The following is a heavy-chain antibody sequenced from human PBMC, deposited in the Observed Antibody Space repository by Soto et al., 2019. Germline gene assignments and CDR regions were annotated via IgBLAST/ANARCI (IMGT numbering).Heavy chain of an antibody. J-gene: IGHJ4*02. CDR2: IYYSGST. CDR3: ARVNSRWWLAIDY. Sequence: QVQLQESGPGLVKPSETLSLTCTVSGGSISSYYWSWIRQPPGKGLEWIGYIYYSGSTNYNPSLKSRVTRTVDTSKNQFSLKLSSVTAADTAVYYCARVNSRWWLAIDYWGQGTLVTVSS. D-gene: IGHD2-15*01. V-gene: IGHV4-59*01. CDR1: GGSISSYY.